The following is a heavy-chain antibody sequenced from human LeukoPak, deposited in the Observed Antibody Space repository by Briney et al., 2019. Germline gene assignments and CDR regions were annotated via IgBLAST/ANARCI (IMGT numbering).Heavy chain of an antibody. CDR3: ARDRPQEDYGDYEYYYYYYGMDV. V-gene: IGHV1-18*01. D-gene: IGHD4-17*01. Sequence: ASVTVSCKASGYTFTSYGISWVRQAPGQGLEWMGWISAYNGNTNYAQKLQGRVTMTTDTSTSTAYMELRSLRSDDTAVYYCARDRPQEDYGDYEYYYYYYGMDVWGQGTTVTVSS. CDR1: GYTFTSYG. J-gene: IGHJ6*02. CDR2: ISAYNGNT.